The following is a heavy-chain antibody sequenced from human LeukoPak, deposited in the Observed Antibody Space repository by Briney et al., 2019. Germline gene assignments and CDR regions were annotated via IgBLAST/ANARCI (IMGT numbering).Heavy chain of an antibody. V-gene: IGHV5-51*01. CDR2: IYPGDSDT. J-gene: IGHJ5*02. Sequence: NAGESLKISCKGSGYSFTSYWIGWVRPMPGKGLEWMGIIYPGDSDTRYSPSFQGQVTISADKSISTAYLQWSSLKASDTAMYYCARLRGPVVVHNWFDPWGQGTLVTVST. CDR1: GYSFTSYW. CDR3: ARLRGPVVVHNWFDP. D-gene: IGHD3-22*01.